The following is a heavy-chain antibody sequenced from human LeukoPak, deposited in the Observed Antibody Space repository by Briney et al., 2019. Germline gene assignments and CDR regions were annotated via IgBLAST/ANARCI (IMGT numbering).Heavy chain of an antibody. Sequence: PGGSLRLCCVASGFIFGDYTLHWVRQAPGKGLEWISLISWDGTNTYYAASVKGRFTISRHNTKNPLYLQMNRLTPEDPALYYCVQANAGLHAYYDYWGQGTLVAVCS. V-gene: IGHV3-43*01. J-gene: IGHJ4*02. CDR2: ISWDGTNT. CDR3: VQANAGLHAYYDY. CDR1: GFIFGDYT. D-gene: IGHD2-21*01.